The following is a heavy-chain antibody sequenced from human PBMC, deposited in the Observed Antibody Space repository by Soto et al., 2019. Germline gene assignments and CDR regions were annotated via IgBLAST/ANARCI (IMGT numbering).Heavy chain of an antibody. CDR2: TYYRSKWYS. J-gene: IGHJ4*02. CDR1: GDGVSINSGA. Sequence: SPTLSLTCTISGDGVSINSGAWNWIRQSPSRGLEWLGRTYYRSKWYSEYAVSVKGRITINPDTSKNQFSLQLNSVTPEDSAVYYCARTQSVFDYWGQGTQVTVS. V-gene: IGHV6-1*01. CDR3: ARTQSVFDY.